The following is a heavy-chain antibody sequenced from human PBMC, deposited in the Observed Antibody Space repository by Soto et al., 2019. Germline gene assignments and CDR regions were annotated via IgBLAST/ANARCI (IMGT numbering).Heavy chain of an antibody. J-gene: IGHJ6*02. CDR1: GGTFSSYA. V-gene: IGHV1-69*13. Sequence: ASVKVSCKASGGTFSSYAISWVRQAPGQGLEWMGGIIPIFGTANYAQKFQGRVTITADESTSTAYMELSSLRSEDTAVYYCARDGNYDFWSGSYYYYYGMDVWGQGTTVTVSS. CDR2: IIPIFGTA. CDR3: ARDGNYDFWSGSYYYYYGMDV. D-gene: IGHD3-3*01.